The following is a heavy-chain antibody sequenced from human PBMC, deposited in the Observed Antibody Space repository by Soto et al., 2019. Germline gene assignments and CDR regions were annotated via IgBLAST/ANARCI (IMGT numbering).Heavy chain of an antibody. CDR3: ARDYDFWSGYSSNWFDP. V-gene: IGHV1-18*01. Sequence: QVQLVQSGAEVKKPGASVKVSCKASGYTFTSYGISWVRQAPGQGLEWMGWISAYNGNTNYAQKLQGRATMTTDTSTSTAYMELRSLRSDATAVYYCARDYDFWSGYSSNWFDPWGQGTLVTVSS. CDR1: GYTFTSYG. J-gene: IGHJ5*02. CDR2: ISAYNGNT. D-gene: IGHD3-3*01.